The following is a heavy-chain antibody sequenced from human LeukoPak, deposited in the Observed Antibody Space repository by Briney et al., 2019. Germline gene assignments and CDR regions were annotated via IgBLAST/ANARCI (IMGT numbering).Heavy chain of an antibody. V-gene: IGHV4-34*01. J-gene: IGHJ4*02. CDR2: INHSGST. Sequence: SETLSLTCAVYGGSFSGYYWSWLRQPPGKGLEWIGEINHSGSTNYNPSLKSRVTISVDTSKNQFSLKLSSVTAADTAVYYCARGRGYSGYDLFDYWGQGTLVTVSS. D-gene: IGHD5-12*01. CDR3: ARGRGYSGYDLFDY. CDR1: GGSFSGYY.